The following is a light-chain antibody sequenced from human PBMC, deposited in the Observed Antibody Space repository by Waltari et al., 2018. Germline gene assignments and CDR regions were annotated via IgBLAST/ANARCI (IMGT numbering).Light chain of an antibody. Sequence: SCRASQSVSRAVAWYQQKPGQAPRLLSVGASNRATGIPDRFSGSGSETDFSLTISRLEPEDFAVYYCQHYVRLPATFGRGTKVEIK. J-gene: IGKJ1*01. CDR3: QHYVRLPAT. CDR1: QSVSRAV. V-gene: IGKV3-20*01. CDR2: GAS.